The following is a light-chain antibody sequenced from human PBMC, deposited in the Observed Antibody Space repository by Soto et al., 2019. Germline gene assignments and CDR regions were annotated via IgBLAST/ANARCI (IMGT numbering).Light chain of an antibody. J-gene: IGLJ1*01. CDR1: NSDVGAYNY. CDR2: DVT. CDR3: CSYAGDTPYV. Sequence: QSVLTQPRSVSGSPGQSLTISCTGTNSDVGAYNYVSWYQQHPGKAPKLIIYDVTKRPSGVPARFSGSKSGNTATLTVSGLQSEDEADYYCCSYAGDTPYVFGAGTKLTVL. V-gene: IGLV2-11*01.